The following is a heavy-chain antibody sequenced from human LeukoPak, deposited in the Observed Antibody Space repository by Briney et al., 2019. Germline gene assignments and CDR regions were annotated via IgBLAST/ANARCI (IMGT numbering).Heavy chain of an antibody. D-gene: IGHD2-15*01. CDR1: GGSISSSSYY. V-gene: IGHV4-39*01. J-gene: IGHJ5*02. CDR2: IYYSGST. Sequence: SETLSLTCTVSGGSISSSSYYWGWIRQPPGKGLEWIGSIYYSGSTYYNPSLKSRVTISVDTSKNQFSLKLSSVTAADTAVYYCARLSPYYCSGGSCYFDPWGQGTLVTVSS. CDR3: ARLSPYYCSGGSCYFDP.